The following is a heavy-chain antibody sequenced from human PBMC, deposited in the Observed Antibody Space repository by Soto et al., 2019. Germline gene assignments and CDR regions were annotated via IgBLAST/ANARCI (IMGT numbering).Heavy chain of an antibody. J-gene: IGHJ6*02. Sequence: GGSLRLSCAASGFTFSSYAMHWVRQAPGKGLEWVAVISYDGSNKYYADSVKGRFTISRDNSKNTLYLQMNSLRAEDTAVYYCARGASSSSRYYYYYGMDVWGQGTTVTVSS. CDR1: GFTFSSYA. CDR3: ARGASSSSRYYYYYGMDV. D-gene: IGHD6-6*01. CDR2: ISYDGSNK. V-gene: IGHV3-30-3*01.